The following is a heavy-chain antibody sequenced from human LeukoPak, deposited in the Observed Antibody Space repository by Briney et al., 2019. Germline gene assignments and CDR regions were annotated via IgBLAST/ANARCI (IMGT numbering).Heavy chain of an antibody. J-gene: IGHJ4*02. CDR2: ISSSGSTI. V-gene: IGHV3-48*03. CDR3: ARGQKLSYFDY. CDR1: GFTFISYE. Sequence: PGGSLRLSCAASGFTFISYEMNLVRQDPGKGLEWVSYISSSGSTIYYADSVKGRFTISRDNAKNSLYLQMNSLRAEDTAVYYCARGQKLSYFDYWGQGTLVTVSS.